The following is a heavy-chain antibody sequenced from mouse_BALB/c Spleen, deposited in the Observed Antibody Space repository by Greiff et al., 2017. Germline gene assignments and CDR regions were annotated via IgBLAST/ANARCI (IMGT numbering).Heavy chain of an antibody. CDR1: GFTFSSYG. CDR2: ISSGGSYT. Sequence: EVQGVESGGDLVKPGGSLKLSCAASGFTFSSYGMSWVRQTPDKRLEWVATISSGGSYTYYPDSVKGRFTISRDNAKNTLYLQMSSLKSEDTAMYYCARLDLWDYWGQGTTLTVSS. CDR3: ARLDLWDY. J-gene: IGHJ2*01. V-gene: IGHV5-6*01. D-gene: IGHD1-1*02.